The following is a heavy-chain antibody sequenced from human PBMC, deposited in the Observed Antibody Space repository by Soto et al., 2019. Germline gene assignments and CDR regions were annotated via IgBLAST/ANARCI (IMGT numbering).Heavy chain of an antibody. Sequence: PGGSLRLSCAASGFTFSSYGMHWVRQAPGKGLEWVAVISYDGSNKYYADSVKGRFTISRDNSKNTLYLQMNSLRAEDTAVYYCAKGPYCSGGSCYSSSYNWFDPWGQGTLVTVSS. J-gene: IGHJ5*02. D-gene: IGHD2-15*01. V-gene: IGHV3-30*18. CDR1: GFTFSSYG. CDR3: AKGPYCSGGSCYSSSYNWFDP. CDR2: ISYDGSNK.